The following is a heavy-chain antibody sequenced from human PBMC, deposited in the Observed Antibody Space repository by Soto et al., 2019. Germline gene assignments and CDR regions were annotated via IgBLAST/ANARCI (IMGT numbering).Heavy chain of an antibody. CDR1: GDTFSFYS. J-gene: IGHJ4*02. CDR3: ATSYGSGYRAFDY. D-gene: IGHD3-10*01. CDR2: VNPILSMS. Sequence: QDQLVQSGAEVKRPGSSVKVSCKASGDTFSFYSINWVRQAPGLGLEWMGRVNPILSMSNYAQRFQGRVTMTADKSTSTAYMELCGLRSEDTAMYYCATSYGSGYRAFDYWGQGALVTVSS. V-gene: IGHV1-69*04.